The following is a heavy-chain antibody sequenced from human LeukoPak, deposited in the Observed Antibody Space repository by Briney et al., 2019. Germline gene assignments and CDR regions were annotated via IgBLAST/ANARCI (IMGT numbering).Heavy chain of an antibody. CDR2: ISAYNGNT. Sequence: ASVKVSCKASGYTFTSYGISWVRQAPGQGLEWMGWISAYNGNTNYAQKLQGRVTMTTDTSTSTAYMELRSLRSDDTAVYYCARLSGNYGDYEIDYWGQGTLVTVSS. V-gene: IGHV1-18*01. CDR3: ARLSGNYGDYEIDY. J-gene: IGHJ4*02. D-gene: IGHD4-17*01. CDR1: GYTFTSYG.